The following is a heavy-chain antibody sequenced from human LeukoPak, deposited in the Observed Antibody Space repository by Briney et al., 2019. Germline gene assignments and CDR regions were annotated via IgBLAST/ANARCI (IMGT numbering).Heavy chain of an antibody. D-gene: IGHD3-9*01. CDR2: ISSSSSYI. J-gene: IGHJ4*02. CDR1: GFTFSSYS. CDR3: SKWGDYDVLTGYYDSDF. Sequence: GGSLRLSCAASGFTFSSYSMNWVRQAPGKGLEWVSSISSSSSYIYYADSVKGRFTISRDNAKNSLYLQMNSLRVEDTALYYCSKWGDYDVLTGYYDSDFWGQGTLVTVSS. V-gene: IGHV3-21*04.